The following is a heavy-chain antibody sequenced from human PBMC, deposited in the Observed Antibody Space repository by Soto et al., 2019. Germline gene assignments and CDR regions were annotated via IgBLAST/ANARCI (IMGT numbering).Heavy chain of an antibody. V-gene: IGHV4-30-4*01. CDR1: GGSISSGGYY. J-gene: IGHJ5*02. CDR2: IYYSGST. D-gene: IGHD3-22*01. Sequence: SETLSLTCTVSGGSISSGGYYWSWIRQPPGKGLEWIGYIYYSGSTYYNPSLKSRVTISEDTSKNQFSLKLSSVTAADTAVYYCARAPALNSVVVVSWDSWFDPWGQGTLVTVSS. CDR3: ARAPALNSVVVVSWDSWFDP.